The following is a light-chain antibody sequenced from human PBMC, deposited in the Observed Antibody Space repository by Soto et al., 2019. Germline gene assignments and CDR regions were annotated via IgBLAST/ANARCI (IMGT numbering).Light chain of an antibody. CDR2: DAY. V-gene: IGKV1-33*01. Sequence: DIQMTQSPPSLSASVGDRVTITCQASHDIGNSLNWYQAKPGQAPKLVIYDAYNLETGVQSTFSGSGYGTRFTFTISGLRPEDIATDDCQKSDHLPLFGPGTKVDI. CDR3: QKSDHLPL. CDR1: HDIGNS. J-gene: IGKJ3*01.